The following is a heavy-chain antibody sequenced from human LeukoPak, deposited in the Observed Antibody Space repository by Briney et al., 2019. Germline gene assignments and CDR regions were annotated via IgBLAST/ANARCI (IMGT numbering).Heavy chain of an antibody. CDR2: IWYDGSNK. CDR1: GFTFSSYG. J-gene: IGHJ6*03. CDR3: ARSSGSYRSYYYYMDV. D-gene: IGHD1-26*01. Sequence: GGSLRLSCAASGFTFSSYGMHWVRQAPGKGLEWVAVIWYDGSNKYYADSVKGRFTISRDNSKNTLYLQMNSLRAEDTAVYYCARSSGSYRSYYYYMDVWGKGTTVTVSS. V-gene: IGHV3-33*01.